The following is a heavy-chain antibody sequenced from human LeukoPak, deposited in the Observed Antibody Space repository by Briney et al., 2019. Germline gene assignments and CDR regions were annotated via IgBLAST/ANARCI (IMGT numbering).Heavy chain of an antibody. CDR2: IYYSGST. Sequence: SETLSLTCTVSGGSVSSYYWSWIRQPPGKGLEWIGYIYYSGSTNYNPSLKSRVTISVDTSKNQFSLKLSSVTAADTAVYYCARGGDHRHFDYWGQGTLVTVSS. V-gene: IGHV4-59*02. D-gene: IGHD2-21*02. CDR3: ARGGDHRHFDY. J-gene: IGHJ4*02. CDR1: GGSVSSYY.